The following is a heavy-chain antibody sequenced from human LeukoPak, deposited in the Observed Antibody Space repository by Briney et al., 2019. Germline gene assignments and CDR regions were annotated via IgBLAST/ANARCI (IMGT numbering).Heavy chain of an antibody. CDR3: ARDRRAPYYGFRSGYLDHYYMDV. CDR2: IKQDGSEK. CDR1: EFTFNNYW. V-gene: IGHV3-7*01. J-gene: IGHJ6*03. Sequence: GGSLRLSCAASEFTFNNYWMSWVRQAPGKGLEWVANIKQDGSEKYYVDSVKGRFTISRDNAKNSLYLQMNSLRAEDTAVYYCARDRRAPYYGFRSGYLDHYYMDVWGKGTTVTVSS. D-gene: IGHD3-3*01.